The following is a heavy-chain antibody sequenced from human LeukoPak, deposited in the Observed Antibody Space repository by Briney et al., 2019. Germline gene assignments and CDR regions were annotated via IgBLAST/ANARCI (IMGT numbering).Heavy chain of an antibody. Sequence: SETLSLTCTVSGGSISSYYWSWVRQPAGKGLEWIGRIYTSGSTNYNPSHKSRVTMSVDTSKNQFSLKLSSVTTADTAVYYCARDGPRYCSGGSCSLDYWGQGTLVTVSS. CDR2: IYTSGST. CDR1: GGSISSYY. D-gene: IGHD2-15*01. CDR3: ARDGPRYCSGGSCSLDY. V-gene: IGHV4-4*07. J-gene: IGHJ4*02.